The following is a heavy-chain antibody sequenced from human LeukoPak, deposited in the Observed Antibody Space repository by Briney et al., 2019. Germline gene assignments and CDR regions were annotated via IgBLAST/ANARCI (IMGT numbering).Heavy chain of an antibody. CDR3: AREAYGSGSFRTDYYYMDV. J-gene: IGHJ6*03. D-gene: IGHD3-10*01. V-gene: IGHV1-2*02. CDR2: INPSSGGT. Sequence: GASVKVSCKASGYTFTGYYMHWVRQAPGQGLEWMGWINPSSGGTNYAQKFQGRVTMTRDTSISTAYMELSRLRSDDTAVYYCAREAYGSGSFRTDYYYMDVWGKGTTVTISS. CDR1: GYTFTGYY.